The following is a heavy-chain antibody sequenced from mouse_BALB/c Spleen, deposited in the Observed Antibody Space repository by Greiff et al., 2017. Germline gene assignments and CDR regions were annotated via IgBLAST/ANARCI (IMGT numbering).Heavy chain of an antibody. Sequence: VQLQQSGAELVKPGASVKLSCTASGFNFKDTYMHWVKQRPEQGLEWIGRIDPANGNTKYDPKFQGKATITADTSSNTAYLQLSSLTSEDTAVYYCASHDGDYAMDYWGQGTSVTVSS. J-gene: IGHJ4*01. D-gene: IGHD2-3*01. CDR2: IDPANGNT. CDR3: ASHDGDYAMDY. CDR1: GFNFKDTY. V-gene: IGHV14-3*02.